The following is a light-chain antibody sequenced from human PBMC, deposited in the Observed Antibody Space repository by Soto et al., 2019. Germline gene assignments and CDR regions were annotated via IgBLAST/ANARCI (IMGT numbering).Light chain of an antibody. J-gene: IGLJ3*02. V-gene: IGLV1-40*01. Sequence: QSVLTQPPSVSGAPGQRVTISCTGSSSNIGAGYDVHWYQQLPGTAPKLLIYEVSHRPSGISNRFSGSKSGNSASLSISGLQPDDESYYYCSSYRSSSTPVFGGGTKLTVL. CDR3: SSYRSSSTPV. CDR2: EVS. CDR1: SSNIGAGYD.